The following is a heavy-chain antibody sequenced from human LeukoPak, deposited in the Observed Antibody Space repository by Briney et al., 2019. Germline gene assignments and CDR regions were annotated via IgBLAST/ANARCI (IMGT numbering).Heavy chain of an antibody. CDR1: GFTFSSYW. J-gene: IGHJ4*02. D-gene: IGHD2-2*01. Sequence: GGSLRLSCAASGFTFSSYWMSWVRQAPGKGLEWVSYISSSGSTIYYADSVKGRFTISRDNAKNSLYLQMNSLRAEDTAVYYCARVRWVCSSTSCYPNYFDYWGQGTLVTVS. CDR2: ISSSGSTI. V-gene: IGHV3-48*04. CDR3: ARVRWVCSSTSCYPNYFDY.